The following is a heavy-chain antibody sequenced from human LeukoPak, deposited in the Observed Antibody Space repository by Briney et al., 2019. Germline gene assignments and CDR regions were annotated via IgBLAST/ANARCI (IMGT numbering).Heavy chain of an antibody. CDR3: VRDLGELPTY. V-gene: IGHV3-74*01. J-gene: IGHJ4*02. D-gene: IGHD1-26*01. CDR2: ISSDGITT. Sequence: PGGSLRLSCAASGFTFSSYWMYWVRQAPGKGLVWVSRISSDGITTNYADAVKGRFTMSRDNAKNTLFLQMNTLRAEDTAVYYCVRDLGELPTYWGQGTLVTVSS. CDR1: GFTFSSYW.